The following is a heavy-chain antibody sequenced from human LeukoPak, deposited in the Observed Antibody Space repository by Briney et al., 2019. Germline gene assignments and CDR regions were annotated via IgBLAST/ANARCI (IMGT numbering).Heavy chain of an antibody. CDR3: TRDIGQQLDPNYYYMDV. CDR2: IRSKAYGGTT. V-gene: IGHV3-49*03. D-gene: IGHD6-13*01. J-gene: IGHJ6*03. CDR1: GFTFGDYA. Sequence: PGGSLRLSCTAPGFTFGDYAMSWFRQAPGKGLEWVGFIRSKAYGGTTEYAASVKGRFTISRDDSKSIAYLQMNSLKTEDTAVYYCTRDIGQQLDPNYYYMDVWGKGTTVTVSS.